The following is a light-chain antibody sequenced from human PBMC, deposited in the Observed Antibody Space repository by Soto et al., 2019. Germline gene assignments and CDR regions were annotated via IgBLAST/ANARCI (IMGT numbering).Light chain of an antibody. CDR3: CSYAGSSIPYV. Sequence: QSALTQPASVSGSPGQSITISCTGTSSDVGSYNLVSWYQQHPGKAPKLMIYEGSKRPTGVSNRFSGSKSGNTASLTISGLQAEDAADYYCCSYAGSSIPYVFGTGTKVTVL. V-gene: IGLV2-23*01. CDR1: SSDVGSYNL. J-gene: IGLJ1*01. CDR2: EGS.